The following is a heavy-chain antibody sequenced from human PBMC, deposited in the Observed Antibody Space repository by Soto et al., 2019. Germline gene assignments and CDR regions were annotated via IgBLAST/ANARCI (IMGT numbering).Heavy chain of an antibody. V-gene: IGHV4-38-2*02. D-gene: IGHD3-9*01. J-gene: IGHJ6*02. CDR1: GDSISSGYY. CDR3: ARWVRGRYFDYGMDV. CDR2: IYHSGST. Sequence: SETLSHTCTVSGDSISSGYYWGWIRKPPGKGLEWIGSIYHSGSTYYNPSLKSRVTISVDTSKNQFSLKLSSVTAADTAVYYCARWVRGRYFDYGMDVWGQGTTVTVSS.